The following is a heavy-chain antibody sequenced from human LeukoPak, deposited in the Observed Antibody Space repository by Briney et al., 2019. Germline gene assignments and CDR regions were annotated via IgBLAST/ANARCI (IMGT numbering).Heavy chain of an antibody. Sequence: SVKVSCKASGYTFTGYYMHWVRQAPGQGLEWMGGIIPIFGTANYAQKFQGRVTITADESTSTAYMELSSLRSEDTAVYYCARHDYYDSSGQYQGAFDIWGQGTMVTVSS. V-gene: IGHV1-69*13. CDR3: ARHDYYDSSGQYQGAFDI. J-gene: IGHJ3*02. CDR1: GYTFTGYY. D-gene: IGHD3-22*01. CDR2: IIPIFGTA.